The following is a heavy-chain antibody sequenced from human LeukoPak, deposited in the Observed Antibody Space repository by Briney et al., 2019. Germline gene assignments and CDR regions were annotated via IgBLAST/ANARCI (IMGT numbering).Heavy chain of an antibody. CDR1: GFTFSSYG. J-gene: IGHJ3*02. Sequence: GGSLRLSCAASGFTFSSYGMHWVRQAPGKGLEWVAVIWYDGSNKYYADSVKGRFTISRDSSKNTLYLQMNSLRAEDTAVYYCARAKDNSGRDGFDIWGQGTMVTVSS. CDR3: ARAKDNSGRDGFDI. V-gene: IGHV3-33*01. D-gene: IGHD6-19*01. CDR2: IWYDGSNK.